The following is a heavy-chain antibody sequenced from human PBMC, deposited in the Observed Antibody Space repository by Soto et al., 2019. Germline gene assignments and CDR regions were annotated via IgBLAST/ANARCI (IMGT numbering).Heavy chain of an antibody. J-gene: IGHJ4*02. D-gene: IGHD1-1*01. V-gene: IGHV1-69*06. CDR3: ASQLERPLYFDY. CDR1: GGTFSSYA. Sequence: SVKVSCKASGGTFSSYAISWVRQAPGQGLEWMGGIIPIFGTANYAQKFQGRVTITADKSTRTAYMELSSLRSEDTAVYYCASQLERPLYFDYWGQGTLVTVSS. CDR2: IIPIFGTA.